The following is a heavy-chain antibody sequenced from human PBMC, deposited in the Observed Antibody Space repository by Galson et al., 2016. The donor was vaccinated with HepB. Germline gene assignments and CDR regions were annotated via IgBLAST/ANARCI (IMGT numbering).Heavy chain of an antibody. D-gene: IGHD3-9*01. CDR2: INAGNGNT. Sequence: SVKVSCKASGYSFITYAMHWVRQAPGQRLEWMGWINAGNGNTKYSQKFQGRVTITRDTSATTAYMELSSLRSEDTAVYYCARRHRGAYYDMLTGYYRGALDIWGQGTMVTVSS. V-gene: IGHV1-3*01. J-gene: IGHJ3*02. CDR3: ARRHRGAYYDMLTGYYRGALDI. CDR1: GYSFITYA.